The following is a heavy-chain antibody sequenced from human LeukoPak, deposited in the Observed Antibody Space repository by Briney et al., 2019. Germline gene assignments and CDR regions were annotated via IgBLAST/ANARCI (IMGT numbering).Heavy chain of an antibody. CDR3: ARGGRLSVRGVTTTSDY. V-gene: IGHV1-2*06. Sequence: ASVKVSCKASGYTFTAYYIHWVRQAPGQGLEWMGRINPNGGGTNYAQTFQGRVTMTRDTSISTAYMELSSLKSDDTAVYYCARGGRLSVRGVTTTSDYWGQGTLVTVSS. J-gene: IGHJ4*02. D-gene: IGHD3-10*02. CDR1: GYTFTAYY. CDR2: INPNGGGT.